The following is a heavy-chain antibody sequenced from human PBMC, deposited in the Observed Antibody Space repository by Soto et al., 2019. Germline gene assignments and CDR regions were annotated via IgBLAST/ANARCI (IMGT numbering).Heavy chain of an antibody. D-gene: IGHD6-6*01. Sequence: SVKVSCTASGGTFSSYAISWVRQAPGQGLEWMGGISPIFGTANYAQKFQGRVTITADESTSTAYMELSSLRSEDTAVYYCARSEIAARPRYYYYGMDVWGQGTTVTVSS. CDR3: ARSEIAARPRYYYYGMDV. J-gene: IGHJ6*02. CDR2: ISPIFGTA. CDR1: GGTFSSYA. V-gene: IGHV1-69*13.